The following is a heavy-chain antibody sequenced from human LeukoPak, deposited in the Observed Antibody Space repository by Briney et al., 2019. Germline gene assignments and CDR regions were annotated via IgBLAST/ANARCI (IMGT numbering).Heavy chain of an antibody. CDR1: GGSISSSSYY. CDR3: ARNPVAGYFDY. Sequence: SETLSLTCTVSGGSISSSSYYWGWIRQPPGKGLEWIGSIYYSGSTYYNPSLKSRVTISVDTSKNQFSLKLSSVTAADTAVCYCARNPVAGYFDYWGQGTLVTVSS. D-gene: IGHD6-19*01. V-gene: IGHV4-39*07. CDR2: IYYSGST. J-gene: IGHJ4*02.